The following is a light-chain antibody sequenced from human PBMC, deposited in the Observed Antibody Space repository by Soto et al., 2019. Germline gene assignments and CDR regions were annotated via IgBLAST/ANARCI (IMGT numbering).Light chain of an antibody. CDR3: QQYGTSPFT. CDR1: QSVNNNN. J-gene: IGKJ3*01. CDR2: GAS. Sequence: EVVLTQSPGTLSLSPGERATLSCRASQSVNNNNLAWYQQKPGQAPRLLIYGASNRATGITDRFSGSGSGTDFTLTISRLEPEDVAVYYCQQYGTSPFTFGPGTKVDIK. V-gene: IGKV3-20*01.